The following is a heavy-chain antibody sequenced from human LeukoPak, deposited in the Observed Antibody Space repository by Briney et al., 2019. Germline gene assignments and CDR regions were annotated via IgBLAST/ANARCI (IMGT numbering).Heavy chain of an antibody. CDR3: ARESCSGGSCYSQIEFDY. D-gene: IGHD2-15*01. J-gene: IGHJ4*02. Sequence: GASVKISCKGVGYSFTSSGISWVRQAPGQGLEWMGWMNPNNGNTDYAQKFQGRVTITADKSTSTAYMELSSLRSEDTAVYYCARESCSGGSCYSQIEFDYWGQGTLVTVSS. V-gene: IGHV1-18*01. CDR1: GYSFTSSG. CDR2: MNPNNGNT.